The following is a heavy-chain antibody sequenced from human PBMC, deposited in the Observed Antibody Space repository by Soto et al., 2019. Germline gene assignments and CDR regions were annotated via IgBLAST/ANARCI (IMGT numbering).Heavy chain of an antibody. Sequence: PSETLSLTCAVSGYSISSGYYWGWIRQPPGKGLEWIGSIYHSGSTYYNPSLKSRVTISVDTSKNQFSLKLSSVTAADTAVYYCARTYSYGHDAFGIWGQGTMVTVSS. V-gene: IGHV4-38-2*01. CDR2: IYHSGST. CDR3: ARTYSYGHDAFGI. CDR1: GYSISSGYY. D-gene: IGHD5-18*01. J-gene: IGHJ3*02.